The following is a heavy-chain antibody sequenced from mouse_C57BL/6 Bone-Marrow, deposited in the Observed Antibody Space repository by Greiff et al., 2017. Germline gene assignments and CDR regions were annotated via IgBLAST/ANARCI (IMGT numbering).Heavy chain of an antibody. J-gene: IGHJ4*01. Sequence: DVQLVESGGGLVKPGGSLKLSCAASGFTFSDYGMHWVRQAPEKGLEWVAYISSGSSTIYYADTVKGRFTISRDNAKNTLFLQMTSLRSEDTAMYYCARSVVATRAMDYWGQGTSVTVSS. CDR1: GFTFSDYG. CDR2: ISSGSSTI. V-gene: IGHV5-17*01. CDR3: ARSVVATRAMDY. D-gene: IGHD1-1*01.